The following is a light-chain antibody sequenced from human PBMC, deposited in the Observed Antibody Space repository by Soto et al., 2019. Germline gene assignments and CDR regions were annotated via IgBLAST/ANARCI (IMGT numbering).Light chain of an antibody. V-gene: IGLV1-44*01. CDR3: AAWDDSLNGPV. CDR1: SSNIGSNT. CDR2: SNN. Sequence: QAVVTQPPSASGTPGQRVTISCSGSSSNIGSNTVNWYQQLPGTAPKLLIYSNNQRPSGVPDRFSDSKSGTSASLAISGLQSEDEAYYYCAAWDDSLNGPVFGGGTKLTVL. J-gene: IGLJ3*02.